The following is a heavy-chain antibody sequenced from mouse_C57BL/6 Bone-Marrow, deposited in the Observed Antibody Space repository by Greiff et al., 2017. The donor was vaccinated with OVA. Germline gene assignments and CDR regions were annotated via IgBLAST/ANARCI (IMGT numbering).Heavy chain of an antibody. D-gene: IGHD1-1*01. CDR3: TTWDYYGSRNFDY. CDR2: IDPEDGDT. J-gene: IGHJ2*01. V-gene: IGHV14-1*01. Sequence: VQLKQSGAELVRPGASVKLSCTASGFNIKDYYMHWVKQRPEQGLEWIGRIDPEDGDTEYAPKFPGKATMTADTSSNTAYLQLSSLTSEDTAVYYCTTWDYYGSRNFDYWGQGTTLTVSS. CDR1: GFNIKDYY.